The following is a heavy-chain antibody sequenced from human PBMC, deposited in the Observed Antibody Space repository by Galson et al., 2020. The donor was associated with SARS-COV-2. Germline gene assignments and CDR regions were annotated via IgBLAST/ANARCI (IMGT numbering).Heavy chain of an antibody. V-gene: IGHV1-18*04. CDR3: ARDHLNDYSNYYPGNWFDP. D-gene: IGHD4-4*01. J-gene: IGHJ5*02. CDR1: GYTFTSYG. Sequence: ASVKVSCKASGYTFTSYGISWVRQAPGQGLEWMGWISAYNGNTNYAQKLQGRVTMTTDTSTSTAYMELRSLRSDDTAVYYCARDHLNDYSNYYPGNWFDPWGQGTLVTVSS. CDR2: ISAYNGNT.